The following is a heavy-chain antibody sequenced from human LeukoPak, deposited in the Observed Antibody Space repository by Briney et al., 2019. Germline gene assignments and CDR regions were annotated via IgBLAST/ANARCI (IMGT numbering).Heavy chain of an antibody. CDR1: GGSFSGYY. Sequence: TSETLSLTCAVYGGSFSGYYWSWIRQPPGKGLEWIGEINHSGSTNYNPSLKSRVTISVDTSKNQFSLKRSSVTAADTAVYYCANIGRLNYYYMDVWGKGPRSPSP. CDR2: INHSGST. D-gene: IGHD5-12*01. CDR3: ANIGRLNYYYMDV. J-gene: IGHJ6*03. V-gene: IGHV4-34*01.